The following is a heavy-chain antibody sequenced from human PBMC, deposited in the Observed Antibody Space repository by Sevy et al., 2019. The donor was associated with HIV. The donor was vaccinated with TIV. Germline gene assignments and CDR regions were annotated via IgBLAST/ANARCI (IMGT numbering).Heavy chain of an antibody. Sequence: GGSLRLSCAASGFSFSSYGMHWVRQAPGRGLEWVAVMSYDGSHKDYAKSVKGRFTISRDNSKNTLYLQMNSLRAEDTALYYCAKDRYSSYDSSGYYYPSDYWGQGTLVTVSS. J-gene: IGHJ4*02. CDR1: GFSFSSYG. CDR3: AKDRYSSYDSSGYYYPSDY. V-gene: IGHV3-30*18. D-gene: IGHD3-22*01. CDR2: MSYDGSHK.